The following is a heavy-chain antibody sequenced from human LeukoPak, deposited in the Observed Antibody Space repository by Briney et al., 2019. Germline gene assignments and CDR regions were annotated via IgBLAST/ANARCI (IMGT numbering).Heavy chain of an antibody. Sequence: GGSLRLSCVASGFPFPTYAMMWVRQAPGKGLEWVSSVRVSDGARFYADSVKGRFTTSRDNAKNTLYLQMNSLRAEDTAVYYCAKDFPLGPVGATGGDAFDIWGQGTMVTVSS. CDR1: GFPFPTYA. D-gene: IGHD1-26*01. J-gene: IGHJ3*02. V-gene: IGHV3-23*01. CDR2: VRVSDGAR. CDR3: AKDFPLGPVGATGGDAFDI.